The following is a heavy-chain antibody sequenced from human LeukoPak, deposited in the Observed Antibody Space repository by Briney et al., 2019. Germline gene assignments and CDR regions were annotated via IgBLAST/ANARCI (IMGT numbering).Heavy chain of an antibody. CDR3: AKERAGANYNWFDP. Sequence: PGGSLRLSCAASGFSFSSYEMNWVRQAPGKGLEWVSYIRSSGSTTYYADSVKGRFTISRDNSKDTLYLQMNSLRAEDTAVYYCAKERAGANYNWFDPWGQGTLVTVSS. CDR2: IRSSGSTT. V-gene: IGHV3-48*03. CDR1: GFSFSSYE. J-gene: IGHJ5*02. D-gene: IGHD6-19*01.